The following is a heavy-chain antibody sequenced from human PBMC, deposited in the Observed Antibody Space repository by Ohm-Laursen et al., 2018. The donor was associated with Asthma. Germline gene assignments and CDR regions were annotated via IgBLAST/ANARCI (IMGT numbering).Heavy chain of an antibody. CDR3: ARKFSSGWLFDF. D-gene: IGHD6-19*01. Sequence: LSYAASGFTVGSDYKPWVLHAPGKGQEGVSAIYSGGTTYYADSVRGRFTISRDNSKNTLYLQMNSLRAEDTAVYYCARKFSSGWLFDFWGQGTLVTVSS. CDR1: GFTVGSDY. J-gene: IGHJ4*02. V-gene: IGHV3-53*01. CDR2: IYSGGTT.